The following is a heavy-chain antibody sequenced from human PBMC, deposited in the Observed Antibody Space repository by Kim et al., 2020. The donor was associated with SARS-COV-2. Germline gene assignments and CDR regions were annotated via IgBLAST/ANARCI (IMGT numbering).Heavy chain of an antibody. Sequence: ASVKVSCKASGYTFTGYYMHWVRQAPGQGLEWMGRINPNSGGTNYAQKFQGMVTMTRDTSISTAYMELSRLRSDDTAVYYCARAAIAVAGTGAFDIWGQGTMVTVSS. CDR2: INPNSGGT. CDR1: GYTFTGYY. V-gene: IGHV1-2*06. CDR3: ARAAIAVAGTGAFDI. J-gene: IGHJ3*02. D-gene: IGHD6-19*01.